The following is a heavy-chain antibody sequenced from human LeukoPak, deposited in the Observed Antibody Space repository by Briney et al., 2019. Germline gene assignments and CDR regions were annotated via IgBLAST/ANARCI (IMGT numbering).Heavy chain of an antibody. J-gene: IGHJ4*02. V-gene: IGHV1-58*02. CDR3: AADLDVWGSYRLDY. CDR1: GFTFTSSA. D-gene: IGHD3-16*02. CDR2: IVVCSGNT. Sequence: SEKVSCKASGFTFTSSAMQWVRQARGQRLEWRGWIVVCSGNTNYAQKFQERVTITRDMSTSTAYMELSSLRSEDTAVYYCAADLDVWGSYRLDYWGQGTLVTVSS.